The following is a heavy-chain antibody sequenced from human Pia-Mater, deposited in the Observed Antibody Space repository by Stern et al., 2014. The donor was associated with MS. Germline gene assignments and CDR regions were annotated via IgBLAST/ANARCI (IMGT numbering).Heavy chain of an antibody. D-gene: IGHD2/OR15-2a*01. V-gene: IGHV3-30*18. CDR1: GFTFGSCA. CDR3: AKDRQYLTYFFDH. Sequence: VQLVESGGGVVQPGRPLRLSCVASGFTFGSCAMHWVRQAPGQVLEWVAGVSYDGSNKYYADSVKGRFTISRDNSQNTLYMQMSSLRPEDTAVYYCAKDRQYLTYFFDHWGQGSLVTVSS. CDR2: VSYDGSNK. J-gene: IGHJ5*02.